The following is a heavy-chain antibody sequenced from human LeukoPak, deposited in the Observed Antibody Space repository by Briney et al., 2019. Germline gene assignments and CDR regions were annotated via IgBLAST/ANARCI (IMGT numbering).Heavy chain of an antibody. J-gene: IGHJ4*02. CDR2: ISGSGGNT. V-gene: IGHV3-23*01. CDR1: GFTFNNYA. D-gene: IGHD2-2*01. Sequence: GGSLRLSCAASGFTFNNYAMSWARQAPGKGLQWVSVISGSGGNTYYPESVKGRFTISRDNSKNTLYLQMNSLRAEDTGTYYCAREGYCTSTSCYAGIDYWGQGTLVTVSS. CDR3: AREGYCTSTSCYAGIDY.